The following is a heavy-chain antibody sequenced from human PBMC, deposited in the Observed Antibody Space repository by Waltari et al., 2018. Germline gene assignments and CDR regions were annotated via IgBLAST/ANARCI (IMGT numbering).Heavy chain of an antibody. CDR1: GDSIKRTRHY. J-gene: IGHJ4*02. CDR3: ATRLVAAGTNFDY. CDR2: IYSSGRT. Sequence: QLQLQESGPGLVKPSETLSLSCTVFGDSIKRTRHYWGWVRRPPWKGLGWVGSIYSSGRTYYHPSLESRLTISLDTSKNHYSLRLSSVSAADTAVYYCATRLVAAGTNFDYWGQGSLVTVSS. V-gene: IGHV4-39*02. D-gene: IGHD1-7*01.